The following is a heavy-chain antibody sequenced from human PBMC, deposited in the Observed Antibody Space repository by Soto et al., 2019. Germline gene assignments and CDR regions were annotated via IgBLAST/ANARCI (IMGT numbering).Heavy chain of an antibody. CDR3: AREVEWELPGLGY. CDR1: GFTFSSYG. Sequence: QVQLVESGGGVVQPGRSLRLSCAASGFTFSSYGMHWVRQAPGKGLEWVAVIWYDGSNKYYADSVKGRFTISRDNFKNTLYLQMNSLRAEDTAVYYCAREVEWELPGLGYWGQGTLVTVSS. V-gene: IGHV3-33*01. J-gene: IGHJ4*02. CDR2: IWYDGSNK. D-gene: IGHD1-26*01.